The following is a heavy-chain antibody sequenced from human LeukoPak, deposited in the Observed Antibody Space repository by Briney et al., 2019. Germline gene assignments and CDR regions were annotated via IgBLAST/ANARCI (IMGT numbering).Heavy chain of an antibody. J-gene: IGHJ4*02. Sequence: PGGSLRLSCAASGFIFSSDAMSWVRQAPGKGLEWVSAISGSGGSTYYADSVKGRFTISRDNSKNTLYLQMNSLRAEDTAVYYCAKRGVNYYDSSGYYYPYFDYWGQGTLVTVSS. D-gene: IGHD3-22*01. V-gene: IGHV3-23*01. CDR3: AKRGVNYYDSSGYYYPYFDY. CDR2: ISGSGGST. CDR1: GFIFSSDA.